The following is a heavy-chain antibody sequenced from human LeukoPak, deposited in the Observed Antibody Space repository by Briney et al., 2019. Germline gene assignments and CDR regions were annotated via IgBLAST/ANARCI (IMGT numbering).Heavy chain of an antibody. CDR1: GFTFSSYA. V-gene: IGHV3-30-3*01. Sequence: GRSLRLSCAASGFTFSSYAMHWVRQAPGKGLEWVAVISYDGSNKYYADSVKGRFTISRDNSKNTLYLQMNSLRAEDTAVYHCARGYGDYSAGYYYYYGMDVWGQGTTVTVSS. D-gene: IGHD4-17*01. CDR3: ARGYGDYSAGYYYYYGMDV. CDR2: ISYDGSNK. J-gene: IGHJ6*02.